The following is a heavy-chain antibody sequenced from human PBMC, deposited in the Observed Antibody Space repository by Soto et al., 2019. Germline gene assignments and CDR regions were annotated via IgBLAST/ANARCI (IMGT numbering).Heavy chain of an antibody. CDR3: AKVAPFILGSPF. CDR1: GFDFSGSE. D-gene: IGHD2-21*01. CDR2: ITGSGGAM. Sequence: GGSLRLSCTASGFDFSGSEMNWFRQAPGKGLEWVAYITGSGGAMFHADSLKGRFSISRDNSKNSLFLEMNNLTADDAGVYYCAKVAPFILGSPFWGQGTLVTVSS. J-gene: IGHJ4*02. V-gene: IGHV3-48*03.